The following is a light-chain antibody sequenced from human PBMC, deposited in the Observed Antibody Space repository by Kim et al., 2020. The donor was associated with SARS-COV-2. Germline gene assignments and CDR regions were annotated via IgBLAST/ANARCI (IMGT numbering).Light chain of an antibody. CDR2: RNN. V-gene: IGLV1-47*01. J-gene: IGLJ1*01. Sequence: QSVLTQPPSASGTPGQRVTISCSGSSSNIGSNYVYWYQQLPGTAPKLLIYRNNQRPSGVPDRFSGSRSGTSASLAISGLRSEDEADYYCAAWDDSLSYVLETGTKVTVL. CDR3: AAWDDSLSYV. CDR1: SSNIGSNY.